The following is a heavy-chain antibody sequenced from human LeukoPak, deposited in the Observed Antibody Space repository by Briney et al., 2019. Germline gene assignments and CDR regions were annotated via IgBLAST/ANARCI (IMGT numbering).Heavy chain of an antibody. V-gene: IGHV3-30-3*01. CDR2: ISYDGSNK. J-gene: IGHJ6*02. D-gene: IGHD4-11*01. CDR3: ARVPTHYYYGMDV. CDR1: GFTFSSYA. Sequence: PGGSLRLSCAASGFTFSSYAMHWDRQAPGKGLEWVAVISYDGSNKYYADSVKGRFTISRDNSKNTLYLQMNSLRAEDTAVYYCARVPTHYYYGMDVWGQGTTVTVSS.